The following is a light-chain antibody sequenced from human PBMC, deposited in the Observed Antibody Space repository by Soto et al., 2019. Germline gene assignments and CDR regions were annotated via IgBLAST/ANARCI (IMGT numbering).Light chain of an antibody. Sequence: QSVLTQPASVSGSPGQSITISCTGTSSDVGGYNYVSWYQQHPGKAPKLMIYSVSNRPSGVSHRFSGSKSGNTASLTISGLQAEDEADYYCSSYTRNSPVLFGGGTKLTVL. J-gene: IGLJ2*01. CDR3: SSYTRNSPVL. V-gene: IGLV2-14*03. CDR1: SSDVGGYNY. CDR2: SVS.